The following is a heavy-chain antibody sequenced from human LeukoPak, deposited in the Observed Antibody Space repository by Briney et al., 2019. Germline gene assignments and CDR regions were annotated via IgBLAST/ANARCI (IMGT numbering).Heavy chain of an antibody. Sequence: PSETLSLTCTVSGGSISSYYWSWIRQPPGKGLEWIGYIYYSGSTNYNPSLKSRVAISVDTSKNQFSVKLSSVTAADTAVYYCARGPWYWSFDIWGQGTMVTVSS. D-gene: IGHD2-8*02. CDR1: GGSISSYY. CDR2: IYYSGST. V-gene: IGHV4-59*01. CDR3: ARGPWYWSFDI. J-gene: IGHJ3*02.